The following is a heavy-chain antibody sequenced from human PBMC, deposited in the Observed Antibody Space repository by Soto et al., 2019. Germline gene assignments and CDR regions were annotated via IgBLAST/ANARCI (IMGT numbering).Heavy chain of an antibody. D-gene: IGHD4-17*01. CDR3: AAAPTVTTRFDYYYYHGMYV. Sequence: GASVKVSCKASGFTFSSSAVQWLRQARGQRLEWIGWIVVGRGNTNYAQKFQERVTITRDMSTSTAYMELSSLRSEDTAVYYCAAAPTVTTRFDYYYYHGMYVWG. J-gene: IGHJ6*02. CDR2: IVVGRGNT. CDR1: GFTFSSSA. V-gene: IGHV1-58*01.